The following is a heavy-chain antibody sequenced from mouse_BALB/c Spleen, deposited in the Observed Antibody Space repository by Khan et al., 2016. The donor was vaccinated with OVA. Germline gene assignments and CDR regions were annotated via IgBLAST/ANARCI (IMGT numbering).Heavy chain of an antibody. J-gene: IGHJ2*01. CDR1: GFTFSSYV. D-gene: IGHD2-14*01. CDR2: ISSGGST. V-gene: IGHV5-6-5*01. Sequence: EVQLQESGGSSVKPGGSLKLSCAVSGFTFSSYVMSWVRQTPEKRLEWVASISSGGSTYYPDSVKGRLTISRDNARNIVNLQMSSLRSEDIAIYYCASEAYRYGEYYFDYWGQGTTLTVSS. CDR3: ASEAYRYGEYYFDY.